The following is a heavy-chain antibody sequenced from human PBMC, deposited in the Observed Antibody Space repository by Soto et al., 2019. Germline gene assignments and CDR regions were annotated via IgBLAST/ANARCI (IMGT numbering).Heavy chain of an antibody. Sequence: ASVTVSCKASGYTFTSYAMHWVRQAPGQRLEWMGWINAGNGNTKYSQKFQGRVTITRDTSASTAYMELSSLRSEDTAVYYCARDPRGHYCSGGSCYFTGENYYYYYMDVWGKGTTVTVSS. CDR1: GYTFTSYA. D-gene: IGHD2-15*01. CDR3: ARDPRGHYCSGGSCYFTGENYYYYYMDV. J-gene: IGHJ6*03. V-gene: IGHV1-3*01. CDR2: INAGNGNT.